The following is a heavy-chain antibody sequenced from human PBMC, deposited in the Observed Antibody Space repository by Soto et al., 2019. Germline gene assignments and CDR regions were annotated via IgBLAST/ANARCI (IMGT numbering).Heavy chain of an antibody. CDR1: GFSFDSYS. CDR2: VSFDSKNK. J-gene: IGHJ6*02. Sequence: LVESGGGVVQPGRSLTLSCAGSGFSFDSYSMHWVRQAPGKGLEWVTTVSFDSKNKYYIDSVEGRFTISRDNSKNMLYLQMNSVTHEDTAVYYCAKESVEATYSFYGMDVWGPGTTVTVSS. D-gene: IGHD4-4*01. V-gene: IGHV3-30*18. CDR3: AKESVEATYSFYGMDV.